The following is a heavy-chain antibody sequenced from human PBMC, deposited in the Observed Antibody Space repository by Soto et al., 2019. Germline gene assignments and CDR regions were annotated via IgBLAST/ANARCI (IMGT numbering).Heavy chain of an antibody. D-gene: IGHD6-19*01. CDR3: ARGVGGSGLNWFDP. CDR2: IHYSGSA. CDR1: GSSIIGYY. J-gene: IGHJ5*02. V-gene: IGHV4-59*12. Sequence: QVQLQESGPGLVKPSETLSLTCTFSGSSIIGYYWTWIRQSPERGLEWIGYIHYSGSANYNPSLNSRLIMSVDRSKSQFSMKLASVTAADTAVYYCARGVGGSGLNWFDPWGQGTLVTVSS.